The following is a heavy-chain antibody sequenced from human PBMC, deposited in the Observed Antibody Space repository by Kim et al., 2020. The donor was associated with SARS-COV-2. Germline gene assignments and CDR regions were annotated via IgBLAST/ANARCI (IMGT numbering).Heavy chain of an antibody. J-gene: IGHJ4*02. Sequence: TRYSPSLQGQVTISADRSIGIAYLQWPSLKASDTAMYYCARGSSAARNFDYWGQGTLVTVSS. CDR3: ARGSSAARNFDY. CDR2: T. D-gene: IGHD6-19*01. V-gene: IGHV5-51*01.